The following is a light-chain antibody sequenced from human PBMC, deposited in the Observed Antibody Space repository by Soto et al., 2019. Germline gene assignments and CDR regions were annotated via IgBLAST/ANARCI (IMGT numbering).Light chain of an antibody. Sequence: EIVLTQSPGTLSLSPGERATLSCRASQSVSNNYLAWYQQKPGQAPRLLIYDAYNRATGIPPRFSGSGSGTDFTLTISRLEPEDFAVYYCQHYGSSWTFGQGTKVDIK. CDR2: DAY. CDR1: QSVSNNY. V-gene: IGKV3-20*01. CDR3: QHYGSSWT. J-gene: IGKJ1*01.